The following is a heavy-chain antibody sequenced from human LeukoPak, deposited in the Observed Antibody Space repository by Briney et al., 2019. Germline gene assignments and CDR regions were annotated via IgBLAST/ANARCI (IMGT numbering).Heavy chain of an antibody. V-gene: IGHV3-21*01. CDR1: GFTFSSYS. CDR2: SSSSSSYI. Sequence: GGSLRLSCAASGFTFSSYSMNWVRQAPGKGLEWVSSSSSSSSYIYNADSVKGRFTISRDNAKNSLYLQMNSLRAEDTAVYYCARGREYYDFWSGYYSPYYFDYWGQGTLVTVSS. D-gene: IGHD3-3*01. J-gene: IGHJ4*02. CDR3: ARGREYYDFWSGYYSPYYFDY.